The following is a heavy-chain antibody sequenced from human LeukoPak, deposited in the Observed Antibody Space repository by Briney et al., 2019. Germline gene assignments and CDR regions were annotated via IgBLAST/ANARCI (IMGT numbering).Heavy chain of an antibody. CDR1: GGSFSGYY. Sequence: SETLSLTCAVYGGSFSGYYWSWIRQPPGKGLEWIGEINHSGNTNYNPSLKSRVTISVDTSKNQFSLKLSSVTAADTAVYYCARATMVVAAANWFDPWGQGTLVTVSS. V-gene: IGHV4-34*01. J-gene: IGHJ5*02. CDR3: ARATMVVAAANWFDP. D-gene: IGHD2-15*01. CDR2: INHSGNT.